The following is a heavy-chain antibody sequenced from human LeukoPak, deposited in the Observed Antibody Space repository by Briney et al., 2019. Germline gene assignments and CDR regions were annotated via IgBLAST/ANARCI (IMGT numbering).Heavy chain of an antibody. D-gene: IGHD3-10*01. CDR2: INPNSGGT. J-gene: IGHJ4*02. CDR1: GYTFTGYY. V-gene: IGHV1-2*02. CDR3: ARGRWFGELSPLDY. Sequence: ASVKVSCKASGYTFTGYYMHWVRQAPGQWLEWMGWINPNSGGTNYAQKFQGRVTMTRDTSISTAYMELSRLRSDDTAVYYCARGRWFGELSPLDYWGQGTLVTVSS.